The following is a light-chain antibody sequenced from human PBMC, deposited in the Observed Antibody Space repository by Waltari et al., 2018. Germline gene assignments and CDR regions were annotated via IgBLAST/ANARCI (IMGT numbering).Light chain of an antibody. CDR2: VAS. CDR3: QQYNNWPPYT. CDR1: PSVSSN. J-gene: IGKJ2*01. Sequence: EIVMTQSPATLSVSPGDRAPLSCRASPSVSSNLAWYQQKPGQAPRLLIYVASTMATGIPARFSGSWSGTEFTLTISILQSEDFAVYYCQQYNNWPPYTFGQGTKLEIK. V-gene: IGKV3-15*01.